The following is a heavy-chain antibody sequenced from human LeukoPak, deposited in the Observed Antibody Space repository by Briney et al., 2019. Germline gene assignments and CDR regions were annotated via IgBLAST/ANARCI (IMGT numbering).Heavy chain of an antibody. CDR1: GFTFSSYG. CDR3: AKDRVPAALLGPHFDY. J-gene: IGHJ4*02. D-gene: IGHD2-2*01. V-gene: IGHV3-30*02. CDR2: IRYDGSNK. Sequence: PGGSLRLSCAASGFTFSSYGMHWVRQAPGKGLEWVAFIRYDGSNKYYADSVKGRFTISRDNSKNTLYLQMNSLSAEDTAVYYCAKDRVPAALLGPHFDYWGQGTLVTVSS.